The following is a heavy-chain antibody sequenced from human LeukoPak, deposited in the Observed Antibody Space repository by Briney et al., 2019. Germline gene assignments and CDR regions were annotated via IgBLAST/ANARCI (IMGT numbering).Heavy chain of an antibody. V-gene: IGHV3-74*01. J-gene: IGHJ4*02. CDR2: IGDDGSST. CDR3: ARAWDY. CDR1: GFQLRNYW. Sequence: GGSLRLPCEAFGFQLRNYWRAWVRKAPGKGLVWVSRIGDDGSSTNYADSVKGRFTVSRDNAKNTLYLQMNSLRAEDTAVYYCARAWDYWGQGTLVTISS.